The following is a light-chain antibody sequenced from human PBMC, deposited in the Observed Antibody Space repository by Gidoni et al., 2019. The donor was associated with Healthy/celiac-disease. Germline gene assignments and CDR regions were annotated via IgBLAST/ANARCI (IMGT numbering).Light chain of an antibody. CDR2: SNN. CDR1: SSNIGSNT. V-gene: IGLV1-44*01. CDR3: AAWDDSLNGWV. Sequence: QSVLTQPPSASGTPGQGVTISCSGSSSNIGSNTGNWYQQLPGTAPKLLIYSNNQRPPGVTDRFSGSKSGTSASLAISGLQSEDEADYYCAAWDDSLNGWVFGGGTKLTVL. J-gene: IGLJ3*02.